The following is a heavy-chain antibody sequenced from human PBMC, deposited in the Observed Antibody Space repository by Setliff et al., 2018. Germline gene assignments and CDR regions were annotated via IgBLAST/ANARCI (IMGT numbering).Heavy chain of an antibody. Sequence: SETLSLTCTVSGGSITNFYWNWIRQSPGKGLEWIGYIYSSGITNYNPSLKSRLTMSVDTSKNQFSLHLSSMTAADTAVYYCARQPPLNWAIPFDLWGQGKRVTVAS. J-gene: IGHJ3*01. D-gene: IGHD7-27*01. CDR2: IYSSGIT. CDR1: GGSITNFY. CDR3: ARQPPLNWAIPFDL. V-gene: IGHV4-59*08.